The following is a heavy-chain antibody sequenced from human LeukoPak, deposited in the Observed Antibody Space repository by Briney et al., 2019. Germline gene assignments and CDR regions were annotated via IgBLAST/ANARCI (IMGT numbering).Heavy chain of an antibody. V-gene: IGHV4-61*02. CDR3: AREGPIGDYFDY. CDR1: GGSISGSSYY. J-gene: IGHJ4*02. D-gene: IGHD3-16*01. CDR2: IYTSGST. Sequence: PSETLSLTCTVSGGSISGSSYYWSWIRQPAGKGLEWIGRIYTSGSTNYNPSLESRVTISLDTSKNQFSLKLSSVTAADTAVYYCAREGPIGDYFDYWGQGTLVTVSS.